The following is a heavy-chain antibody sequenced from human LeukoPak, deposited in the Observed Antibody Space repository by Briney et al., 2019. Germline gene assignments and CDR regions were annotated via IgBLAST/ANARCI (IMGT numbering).Heavy chain of an antibody. D-gene: IGHD4-17*01. CDR1: EFTFSSYR. CDR2: IKQDGSEK. CDR3: ARGDGDGGYYYYYGMDV. V-gene: IGHV3-7*03. Sequence: GGSLRLSCAASEFTFSSYRMSWVRQAPGKGLEWVANIKQDGSEKYYVVSVKGRFTISRDNAKSSLYLQMNSLRAEDTAVYYCARGDGDGGYYYYYGMDVWGKGTTVTVSS. J-gene: IGHJ6*04.